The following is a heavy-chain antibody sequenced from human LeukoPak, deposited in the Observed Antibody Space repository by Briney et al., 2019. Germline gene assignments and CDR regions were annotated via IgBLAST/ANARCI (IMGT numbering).Heavy chain of an antibody. D-gene: IGHD3-22*01. CDR2: IYHSGST. J-gene: IGHJ4*02. V-gene: IGHV4-4*02. Sequence: PSGTLSLTCAVSGGSISSSNWWSWVRQPPGKGLEWIGEIYHSGSTNYSPSLKSRVTISVDKSKNQFSLKLSSVTAADTAVYYCATLGFSSGYYYYFDHWGQGTLVTVSS. CDR1: GGSISSSNW. CDR3: ATLGFSSGYYYYFDH.